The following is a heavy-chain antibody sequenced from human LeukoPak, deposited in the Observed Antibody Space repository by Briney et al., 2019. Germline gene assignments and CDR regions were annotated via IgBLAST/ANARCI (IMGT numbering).Heavy chain of an antibody. V-gene: IGHV1-2*02. CDR1: EYTFTGYY. Sequence: GASVKVSCKASEYTFTGYYMHWVRQAPGQGLEWMGWINPNSGGTNYAQKFQGRVTMTRDTSISTAYMELSRLRSDDTAVYYCARIYHPTYYYDSSGYNWFDPWGQGTLVTASS. CDR2: INPNSGGT. CDR3: ARIYHPTYYYDSSGYNWFDP. D-gene: IGHD3-22*01. J-gene: IGHJ5*02.